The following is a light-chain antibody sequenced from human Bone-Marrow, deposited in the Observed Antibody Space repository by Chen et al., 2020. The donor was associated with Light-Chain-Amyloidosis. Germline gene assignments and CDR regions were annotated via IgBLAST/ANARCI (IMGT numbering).Light chain of an antibody. Sequence: QPALTQPASVSVSPGQSTTISCPGTSSHVGGDNHVSWYQQHPDKAPKLMIYEVTNRPSWVPDRFSGSKSDNTASLTISGLQTEDEADYFCSSYTITNTLVFGSGTRVTVL. CDR3: SSYTITNTLV. CDR2: EVT. J-gene: IGLJ1*01. CDR1: SSHVGGDNH. V-gene: IGLV2-14*01.